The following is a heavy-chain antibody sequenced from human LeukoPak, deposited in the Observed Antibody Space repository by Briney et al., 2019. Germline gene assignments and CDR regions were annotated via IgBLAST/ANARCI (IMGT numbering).Heavy chain of an antibody. CDR1: GGTFSSYA. D-gene: IGHD6-6*01. J-gene: IGHJ4*02. V-gene: IGHV1-69*05. Sequence: ASVKVSRKASGGTFSSYAISWVRQAPGQGLEWMGRIIPIFGTANYAQKFQGRVTITTDESTSTAYMELSSLRSEDTAVYYCARDSLYSSSSISFAGFDYWGQGTLVTVSS. CDR3: ARDSLYSSSSISFAGFDY. CDR2: IIPIFGTA.